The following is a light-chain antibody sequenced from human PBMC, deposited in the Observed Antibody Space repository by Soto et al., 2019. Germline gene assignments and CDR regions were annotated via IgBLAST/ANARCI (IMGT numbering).Light chain of an antibody. CDR1: SSDVGGYNY. V-gene: IGLV2-14*01. Sequence: QSVLTQPASVSGSPGQSITISCTGTSSDVGGYNYVSWYQQHLGKAPKLMIYDVSNRPSEVANRFSGSKSGNTATLTISGIQAEDEADYYCSSYTSSSTLEIFGGGTKLTVL. J-gene: IGLJ2*01. CDR3: SSYTSSSTLEI. CDR2: DVS.